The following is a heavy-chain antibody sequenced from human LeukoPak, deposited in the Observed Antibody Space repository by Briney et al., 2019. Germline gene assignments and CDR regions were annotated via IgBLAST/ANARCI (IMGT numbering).Heavy chain of an antibody. D-gene: IGHD2-2*01. CDR1: GFTFSTYW. V-gene: IGHV3-7*01. J-gene: IGHJ4*02. Sequence: GGSLRLSCAASGFTFSTYWMSWVRQAPGKGLEWVANIKQDGSEKYYVDSVKGRSTISRDNAKNSLYLRMNSLRAEDTAMYYCARAPAGNDYGAKETLVTVSS. CDR3: ARAPAGNDY. CDR2: IKQDGSEK.